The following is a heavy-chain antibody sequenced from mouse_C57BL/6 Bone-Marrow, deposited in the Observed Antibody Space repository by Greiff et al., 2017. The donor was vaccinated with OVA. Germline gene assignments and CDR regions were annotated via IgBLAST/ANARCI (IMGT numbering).Heavy chain of an antibody. CDR3: AREGYYDYDVGFDY. Sequence: QVQLQQPGAELVRPGSSVKLSCKASGYTFTSYWMDWVKQRPGQGLEWIGNIYPSDSDTHYNQKFKDKATLTVDKSSSIAYMQLSSLTSEDSAVDYCAREGYYDYDVGFDYWGQGTTLTVSS. V-gene: IGHV1-61*01. J-gene: IGHJ2*01. CDR2: IYPSDSDT. D-gene: IGHD2-4*01. CDR1: GYTFTSYW.